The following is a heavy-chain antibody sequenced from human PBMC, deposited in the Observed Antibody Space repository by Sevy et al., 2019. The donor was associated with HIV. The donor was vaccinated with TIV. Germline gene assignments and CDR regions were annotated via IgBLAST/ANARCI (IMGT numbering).Heavy chain of an antibody. CDR2: IRGSGGST. CDR1: GFMFSSYA. V-gene: IGHV3-23*01. D-gene: IGHD3-22*01. J-gene: IGHJ6*02. CDR3: HGDYDSSQLASYYYYGMDV. Sequence: GGSLRLSCAAPGFMFSSYAMSWVRQAPGKGLEWVSTIRGSGGSTYYADSVKGRFTISRDNSKNTLYLQMNSLRAEDTAVYYCHGDYDSSQLASYYYYGMDVWGQGTTVTVSS.